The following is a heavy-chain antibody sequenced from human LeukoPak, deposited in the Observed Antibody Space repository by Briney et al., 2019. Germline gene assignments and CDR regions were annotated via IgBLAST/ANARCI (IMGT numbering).Heavy chain of an antibody. CDR2: ITGSGYTT. Sequence: GGSLRLSCAASGFTFSSYAMRWVRQAPGTALEGVSSITGSGYTTYYADSVKGRFTTSRDNSKNTHYLQMNRLRDEDTAVYYCADSNYWYPVDYWGQGTLVTVSS. CDR3: ADSNYWYPVDY. J-gene: IGHJ4*02. V-gene: IGHV3-23*01. D-gene: IGHD4-11*01. CDR1: GFTFSSYA.